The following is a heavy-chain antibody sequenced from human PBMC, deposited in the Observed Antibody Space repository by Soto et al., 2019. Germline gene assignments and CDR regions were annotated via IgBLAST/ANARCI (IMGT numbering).Heavy chain of an antibody. V-gene: IGHV3-53*02. D-gene: IGHD3-22*01. CDR3: ARGRYYYDSSGYHSPFDY. J-gene: IGHJ4*02. CDR1: GFTVSSYY. Sequence: EVQLVETGGGLIQPGGSLRVSCAASGFTVSSYYMSWVRQAPGKGLEWVSVIYSGGSTYYADSVKGRFTVSRDNSKNMLSLQMNSLRAEDTAVYYCARGRYYYDSSGYHSPFDYWGQGTLVTVSS. CDR2: IYSGGST.